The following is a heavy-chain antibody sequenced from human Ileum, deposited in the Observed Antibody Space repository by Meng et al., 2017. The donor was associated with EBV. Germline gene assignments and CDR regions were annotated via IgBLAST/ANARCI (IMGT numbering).Heavy chain of an antibody. Sequence: QVHLQQWGPGLLKPSETPSLTCGVYGGYFSNYYWTWIRQPPGKGLEWIGEISHTGTTKYNPSLKNRVTISLDTANNQFSLNLNSVTAADTALYYCARYGTCGANSFYCFDPWGQGTLVTVSS. CDR1: GGYFSNYY. J-gene: IGHJ5*02. D-gene: IGHD4-23*01. V-gene: IGHV4-34*01. CDR3: ARYGTCGANSFYCFDP. CDR2: ISHTGTT.